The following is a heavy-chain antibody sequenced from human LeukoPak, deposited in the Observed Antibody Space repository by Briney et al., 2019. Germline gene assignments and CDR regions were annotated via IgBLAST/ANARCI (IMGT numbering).Heavy chain of an antibody. Sequence: SVKVSCKASGGTFISYAISGVRQAPGQGGEGMGGMIPIVGTANYAQKFQGRVTITADESTRTAYMQLSSLRSEDTAVYYCARGGAAVRYLNYYGSGSYYYFDYWGQGTLVTVSS. CDR2: MIPIVGTA. CDR1: GGTFISYA. CDR3: ARGGAAVRYLNYYGSGSYYYFDY. D-gene: IGHD3-10*01. J-gene: IGHJ4*02. V-gene: IGHV1-69*13.